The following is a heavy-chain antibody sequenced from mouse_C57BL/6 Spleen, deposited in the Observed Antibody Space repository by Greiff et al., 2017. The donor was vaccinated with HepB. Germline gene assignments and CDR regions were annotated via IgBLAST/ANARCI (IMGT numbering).Heavy chain of an antibody. Sequence: VQLQQSGAELVRPGASVKLSCTASGFNIKDDYMHWVKQRPEQGLEWIGWIDPENGDTEYASKFQGKATITADTSSNTAYLQLSSLTSEDTAVYYCTTLSNWDVGAMDYGGQGTSVTVSS. J-gene: IGHJ4*01. CDR2: IDPENGDT. CDR1: GFNIKDDY. D-gene: IGHD4-1*01. V-gene: IGHV14-4*01. CDR3: TTLSNWDVGAMDY.